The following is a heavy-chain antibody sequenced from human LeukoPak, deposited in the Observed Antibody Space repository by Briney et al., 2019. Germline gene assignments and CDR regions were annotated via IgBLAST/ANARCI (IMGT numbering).Heavy chain of an antibody. CDR3: ARQELETYQPDY. J-gene: IGHJ4*02. V-gene: IGHV4-39*01. CDR2: IYYSGST. D-gene: IGHD1-1*01. CDR1: GGPISSSSYY. Sequence: SETLSLTYTVSGGPISSSSYYWGWIRQPPGKGLEWIGSIYYSGSTYYNPSLKSRVTISADTSKNQFSLKLSSVTAADTAVYYCARQELETYQPDYWGQGTLVTVSS.